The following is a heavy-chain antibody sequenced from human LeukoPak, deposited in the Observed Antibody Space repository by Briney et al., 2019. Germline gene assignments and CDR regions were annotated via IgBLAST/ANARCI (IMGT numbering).Heavy chain of an antibody. Sequence: PGGSLRLSCAASGFTFSSYAMSWVRQAPGKGLEWVSAISGSGGSTYYADSVKGRFTISRDNAKNSLYLQMNSLRAEDTAMYYCARTYQLLYDDAFDIWGQGTMVTVSS. CDR3: ARTYQLLYDDAFDI. V-gene: IGHV3-23*01. CDR2: ISGSGGST. CDR1: GFTFSSYA. J-gene: IGHJ3*02. D-gene: IGHD2-2*02.